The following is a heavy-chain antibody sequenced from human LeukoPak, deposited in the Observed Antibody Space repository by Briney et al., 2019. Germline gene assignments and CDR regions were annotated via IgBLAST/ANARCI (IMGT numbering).Heavy chain of an antibody. V-gene: IGHV4-31*03. CDR2: IYYSGST. Sequence: SETLSLTCTVSGGSISSGGYYWSWIRQHPGKGLEWIGYIYYSGSTYYNPSLKSRVTISVDTSKNQFSLKLSSVTAADTAVYYRARGSGASAAFDIWGQGTMVTVSS. CDR1: GGSISSGGYY. CDR3: ARGSGASAAFDI. D-gene: IGHD3-10*01. J-gene: IGHJ3*02.